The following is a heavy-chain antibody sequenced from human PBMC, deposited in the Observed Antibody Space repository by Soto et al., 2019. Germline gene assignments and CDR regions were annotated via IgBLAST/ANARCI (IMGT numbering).Heavy chain of an antibody. J-gene: IGHJ4*02. CDR1: GFNFSSYA. V-gene: IGHV3-23*01. D-gene: IGHD3-16*01. Sequence: GGSLRLSCAVSGFNFSSYAMSWVRQAPGKGLEWVSAISGSGGSTYYADSVKGRFTISRDNSKNQFSLKLSSVTAADTAVYYCAISPFYWGQGTLVTVSS. CDR2: ISGSGGST. CDR3: AISPFY.